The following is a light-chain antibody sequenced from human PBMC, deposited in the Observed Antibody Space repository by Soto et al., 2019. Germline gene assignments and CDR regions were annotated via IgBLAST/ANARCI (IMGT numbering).Light chain of an antibody. CDR1: SSDVGGYNY. V-gene: IGLV2-11*01. CDR3: CSYAGRYTYV. Sequence: LTQPRSVSGSPGQSVTISCTGTSSDVGGYNYVSWYQQHPGKAPKLMIYDVSKRPSGVPDRFSGSKSGNTASLTISGLQAEDEAAYYCCSYAGRYTYVFGTGTKVTVL. CDR2: DVS. J-gene: IGLJ1*01.